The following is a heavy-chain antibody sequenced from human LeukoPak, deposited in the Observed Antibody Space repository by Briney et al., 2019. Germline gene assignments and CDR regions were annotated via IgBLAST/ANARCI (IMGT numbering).Heavy chain of an antibody. D-gene: IGHD6-13*01. V-gene: IGHV3-30*07. CDR2: VSYDGSEK. CDR3: ARKQMDSSSPLDY. CDR1: GFSFSISA. J-gene: IGHJ4*02. Sequence: GRSLRLSCAASGFSFSISAMHWVRQAPGKGLQWVAVVSYDGSEKYYADSVKGRFTISRDNSKNTLYLQMNSLRPEDTAVYYCARKQMDSSSPLDYWGQGTLVTASS.